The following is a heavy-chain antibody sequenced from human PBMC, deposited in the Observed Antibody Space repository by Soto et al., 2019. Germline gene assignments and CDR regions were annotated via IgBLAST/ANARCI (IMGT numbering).Heavy chain of an antibody. D-gene: IGHD6-19*01. Sequence: GASVKLSCKASGYTFTSYYMHWVRQAPGQGLEWMGIINPSGGSTSYAQKFQGRVTMTRDTSTSTVYMELSSLRSEDTAVYYCARNRLAVAAENDAFDIWGQGTMVTVSS. J-gene: IGHJ3*02. CDR1: GYTFTSYY. CDR3: ARNRLAVAAENDAFDI. CDR2: INPSGGST. V-gene: IGHV1-46*01.